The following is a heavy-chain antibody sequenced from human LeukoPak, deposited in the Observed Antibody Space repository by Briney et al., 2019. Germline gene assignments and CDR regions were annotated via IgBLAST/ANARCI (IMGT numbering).Heavy chain of an antibody. J-gene: IGHJ4*02. D-gene: IGHD1-26*01. CDR2: IIPILGIA. CDR1: GGTFSSYA. V-gene: IGHV1-69*04. CDR3: ARNEVGGSYYFDY. Sequence: SVKVSCKASGGTFSSYAISWVRQAPGQGLEWMGRIIPILGIANYAQKFQGRVTITADESTSTAYMELSSLRSEDTAVYYCARNEVGGSYYFDYWGQGTLVTVSS.